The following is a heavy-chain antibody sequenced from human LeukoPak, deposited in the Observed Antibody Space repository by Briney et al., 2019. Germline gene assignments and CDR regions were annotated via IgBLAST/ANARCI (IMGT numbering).Heavy chain of an antibody. CDR2: INPNSGGT. J-gene: IGHJ4*02. Sequence: ASVKVSCKASGYTFTGYYMHWVRQAPGQGLEWMGWINPNSGGTNYAQKFQGRVTMTRDTSISTAYMELSRLRSDDTAVYYCASNYYGSGSYYSDPFAMVYWGQGTLVTVSS. V-gene: IGHV1-2*02. D-gene: IGHD3-10*01. CDR3: ASNYYGSGSYYSDPFAMVY. CDR1: GYTFTGYY.